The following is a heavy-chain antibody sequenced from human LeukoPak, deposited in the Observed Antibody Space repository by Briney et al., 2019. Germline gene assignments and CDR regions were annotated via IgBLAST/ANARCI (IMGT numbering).Heavy chain of an antibody. CDR3: ARGPSGWGSLDS. J-gene: IGHJ4*02. CDR2: INSDGSST. Sequence: PGGSLRLSCAASGFTFSSYWMHWVRQAPGKGLVWVSRINSDGSSTNYADSVKGRFTISRDNAKNTLYLQVKSLRAEDTAVDYCARGPSGWGSLDSWGQGTLVTVSS. D-gene: IGHD7-27*01. V-gene: IGHV3-74*01. CDR1: GFTFSSYW.